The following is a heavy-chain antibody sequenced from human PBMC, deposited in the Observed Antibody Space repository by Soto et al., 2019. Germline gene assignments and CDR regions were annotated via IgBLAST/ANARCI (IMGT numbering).Heavy chain of an antibody. V-gene: IGHV3-33*01. CDR1: GFIFDSHG. CDR3: ARGGGYNFGSPKFDY. CDR2: IWNDGINK. J-gene: IGHJ4*02. D-gene: IGHD5-12*01. Sequence: QVELAESGGGAVQPGRSLRLSCAASGFIFDSHGMHWVRQAPGKGLEWVAVIWNDGINKYYADSVKGRFTISRDNSNNTVFLHMSSLRPEDTALYYYARGGGYNFGSPKFDYWGQGAQVTVSS.